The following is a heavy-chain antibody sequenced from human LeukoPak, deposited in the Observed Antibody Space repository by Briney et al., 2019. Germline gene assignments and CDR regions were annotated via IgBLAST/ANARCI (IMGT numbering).Heavy chain of an antibody. CDR1: EFTFSDYY. J-gene: IGHJ4*02. CDR3: ARDRAEYYDILTGYEK. CDR2: ISSSGSTI. Sequence: GGSLRLSCAASEFTFSDYYMSWIRQAPGKGLEWVSYISSSGSTIYYADSVKGRFTISRDNAKNSLYLQMNSLRAEDTAVYYCARDRAEYYDILTGYEKWGQGTLVTVSS. D-gene: IGHD3-9*01. V-gene: IGHV3-11*01.